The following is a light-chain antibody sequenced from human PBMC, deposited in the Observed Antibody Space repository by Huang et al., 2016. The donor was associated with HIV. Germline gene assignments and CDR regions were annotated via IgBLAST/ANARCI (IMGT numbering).Light chain of an antibody. CDR2: VAS. V-gene: IGKV1-39*01. CDR1: QTIKKY. Sequence: DIQMTQSPSSLSASVGDRVTITCRAIQTIKKYLNWYQQKPSQAPRLLIYVASNLQTEVPSRFSGSGSGTDFSLTISSLQPEDFAIYYCQQSHSTPQTFGQGTRLDIK. CDR3: QQSHSTPQT. J-gene: IGKJ5*01.